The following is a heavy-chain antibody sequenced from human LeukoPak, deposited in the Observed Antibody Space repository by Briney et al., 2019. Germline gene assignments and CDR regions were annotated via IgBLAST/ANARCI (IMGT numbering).Heavy chain of an antibody. J-gene: IGHJ4*02. D-gene: IGHD6-13*01. CDR2: INPSGGST. V-gene: IGHV1-46*03. Sequence: ASVKVSCKASGYTFTSYYMHWVRQAPGQGLEWMGIINPSGGSTSYAQKFQGRVTMTRDMSTSTVYMELSSLRSEDTAVYYCTQSNFPGIAAAGTGRVGWGQGTLVTVSS. CDR1: GYTFTSYY. CDR3: TQSNFPGIAAAGTGRVG.